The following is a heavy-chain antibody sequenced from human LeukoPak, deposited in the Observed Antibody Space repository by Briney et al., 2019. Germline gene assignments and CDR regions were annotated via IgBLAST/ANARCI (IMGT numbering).Heavy chain of an antibody. D-gene: IGHD2-8*01. CDR2: IYYSGST. J-gene: IGHJ4*02. CDR3: ARVGSGMATCFDY. CDR1: GGSISSSSYY. Sequence: SETLSLTCTVSGGSISSSSYYWGWIRQPPGKGLEWIGSIYYSGSTYYNPSLKSRVTISVDTSKKQFSLKLRSVTAADTAVYYCARVGSGMATCFDYWGQGTLVTVSS. V-gene: IGHV4-39*01.